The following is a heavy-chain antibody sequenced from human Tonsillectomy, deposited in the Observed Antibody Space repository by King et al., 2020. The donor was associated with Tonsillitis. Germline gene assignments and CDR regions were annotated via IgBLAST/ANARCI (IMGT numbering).Heavy chain of an antibody. D-gene: IGHD4-17*01. J-gene: IGHJ4*02. Sequence: VQLVESGAEVKKPGESLRISCKGSGYSFTSSWISWVRQMPGKGLEWMGTIDPSDSYINYSPSFQGHVTISADKSSSTAYLQGTSLKASDAAMYYFARHLFQSPHDYGAMGDYWGQGTLVTVSS. V-gene: IGHV5-10-1*03. CDR3: ARHLFQSPHDYGAMGDY. CDR2: IDPSDSYI. CDR1: GYSFTSSW.